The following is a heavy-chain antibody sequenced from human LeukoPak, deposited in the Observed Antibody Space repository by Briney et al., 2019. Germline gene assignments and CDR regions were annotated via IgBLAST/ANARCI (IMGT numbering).Heavy chain of an antibody. CDR2: IIPIFGTA. CDR3: ARVATGDFFYFDY. V-gene: IGHV1-69*05. CDR1: GGTFSSYA. Sequence: SVKVSCKASGGTFSSYAISWVRQAPGQGLEWMGRIIPIFGTANYAQKFQGRVTITTDGSTSTAYMELSSLRSEDTAVYYCARVATGDFFYFDYWGQGTLVTVSS. J-gene: IGHJ4*02. D-gene: IGHD7-27*01.